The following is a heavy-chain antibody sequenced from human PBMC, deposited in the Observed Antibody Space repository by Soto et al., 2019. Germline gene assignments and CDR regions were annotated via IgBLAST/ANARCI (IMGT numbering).Heavy chain of an antibody. D-gene: IGHD4-4*01. V-gene: IGHV3-23*01. CDR3: ARVASDYINSADH. J-gene: IGHJ4*02. CDR1: GFIFNAYA. Sequence: EVQLLESGGGLVQPGGSLRLSCAASGFIFNAYAMTWVHQAPGKGLAWVSAIGGSGGNTYYAASVKGRFTISRDNSKDTVDLEMNRLRVDVTAVYFCARVASDYINSADHWGQGILVTVSS. CDR2: IGGSGGNT.